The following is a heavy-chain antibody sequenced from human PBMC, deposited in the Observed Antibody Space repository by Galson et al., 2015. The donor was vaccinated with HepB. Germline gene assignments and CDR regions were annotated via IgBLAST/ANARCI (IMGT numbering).Heavy chain of an antibody. V-gene: IGHV3-30*04. J-gene: IGHJ4*02. Sequence: SLRLSCAASGFTFSSYAMHWVRQAPGKGLEWVAVISYDGSNKYYADSVKGRFTISRDNSKNTLYLQMNSLRAEDTAVYYCARYGYSSGRFIPGNYFDYWGQGTLV. CDR2: ISYDGSNK. D-gene: IGHD6-19*01. CDR3: ARYGYSSGRFIPGNYFDY. CDR1: GFTFSSYA.